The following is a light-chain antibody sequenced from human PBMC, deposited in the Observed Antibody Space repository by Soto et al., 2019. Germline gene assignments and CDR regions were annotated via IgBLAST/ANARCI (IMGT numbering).Light chain of an antibody. CDR2: AAS. J-gene: IGKJ1*01. V-gene: IGKV3D-7*01. Sequence: EIVMTQSPATLSLSPGERASLSCRASQSVSSDYLSWYQQKPGQAPRLLIYAASTRASGIPARFSGSGSGTDFTLTISSLQPEDFAVYYCHQDYNLPRTFGQGTKVEIK. CDR3: HQDYNLPRT. CDR1: QSVSSDY.